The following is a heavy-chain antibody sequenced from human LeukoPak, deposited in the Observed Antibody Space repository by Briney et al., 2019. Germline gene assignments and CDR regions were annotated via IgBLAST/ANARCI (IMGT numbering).Heavy chain of an antibody. V-gene: IGHV3-30-3*01. CDR3: ARTESPGYSSGWDWFDP. CDR1: GFTFSSYA. D-gene: IGHD6-19*01. J-gene: IGHJ5*02. CDR2: ISYDGSNK. Sequence: GGSLRLSCAASGFTFSSYAMHWVRQAPGKGLEWVAVISYDGSNKYYADSVKGRFTISRDNSKNTLYLQMNSLRAEDTAVYYCARTESPGYSSGWDWFDPWGQGTLVTVSS.